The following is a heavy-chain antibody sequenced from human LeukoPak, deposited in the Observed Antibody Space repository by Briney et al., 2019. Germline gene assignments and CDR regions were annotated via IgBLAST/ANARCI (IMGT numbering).Heavy chain of an antibody. CDR2: INPSGGST. Sequence: ASVKVSCKASGYTFTSYYMHWVRQAPGQGLEWMGIINPSGGSTSYAQKFQGRVTMTRDTSTSTVYMGLSSLRSEDTAVYYCARGYCSSTSCRIFVGIDYWGQGTLVTVSS. CDR3: ARGYCSSTSCRIFVGIDY. CDR1: GYTFTSYY. D-gene: IGHD2-2*01. V-gene: IGHV1-46*01. J-gene: IGHJ4*02.